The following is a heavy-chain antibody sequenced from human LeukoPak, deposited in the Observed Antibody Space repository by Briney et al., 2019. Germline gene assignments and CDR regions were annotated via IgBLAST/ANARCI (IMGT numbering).Heavy chain of an antibody. J-gene: IGHJ4*02. D-gene: IGHD3-22*01. Sequence: ETLSLTCAVYGGSFSGYYWSWIRQPPGKGLEWVANIKQDGSEKYYVDSVKGRFTISRDNAKNSLYLQMNSLRAGDTAVYYCAIWNNYDRIGQVGYWGQGTLVTVSS. CDR1: GGSFSGYY. CDR2: IKQDGSEK. V-gene: IGHV3-7*01. CDR3: AIWNNYDRIGQVGY.